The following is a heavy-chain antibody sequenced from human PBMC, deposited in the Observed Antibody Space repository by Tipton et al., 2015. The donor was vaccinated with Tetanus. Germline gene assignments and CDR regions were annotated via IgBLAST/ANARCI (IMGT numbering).Heavy chain of an antibody. J-gene: IGHJ6*02. CDR2: ISYDGSNK. V-gene: IGHV3-30*18. Sequence: CAVSGFTFSSYGMHWVRQAPGKGLEWVAVISYDGSNKYYADSVKGRFTISRDNSKNTLYLQMNSLRAEDTAVYYYAKVEGERAYYYYYGMDVWGQGTTVTVSS. CDR3: AKVEGERAYYYYYGMDV. CDR1: GFTFSSYG.